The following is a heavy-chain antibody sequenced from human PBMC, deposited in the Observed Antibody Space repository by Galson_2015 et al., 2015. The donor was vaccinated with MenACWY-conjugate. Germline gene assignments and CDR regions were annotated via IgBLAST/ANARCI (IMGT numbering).Heavy chain of an antibody. D-gene: IGHD5-12*01. CDR3: FAINSGTDF. J-gene: IGHJ4*02. CDR2: IWYDGSQT. V-gene: IGHV3-33*01. Sequence: SLRLSCAASGFTFSRYAMHWVRQAPGKGLEWVAVIWYDGSQTYYADSVQGRFTISRDNSKNMANLQMNSLRADDTAMYYCFAINSGTDFWGQGTLVTVSS. CDR1: GFTFSRYA.